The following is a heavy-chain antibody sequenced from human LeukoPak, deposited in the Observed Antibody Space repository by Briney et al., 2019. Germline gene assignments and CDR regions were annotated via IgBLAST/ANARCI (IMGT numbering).Heavy chain of an antibody. CDR3: ARGVERYFDWYFDY. J-gene: IGHJ4*02. V-gene: IGHV3-33*05. D-gene: IGHD3-9*01. Sequence: GGSLRLSCAASGFMFSSYGMHWVRQAPGKGLEWVAVFSYDGSNQYYADSVKGRFTVSRDKSGNTLYLQMNSLRAEDTAVYYCARGVERYFDWYFDYWGQGTLVTVSS. CDR2: FSYDGSNQ. CDR1: GFMFSSYG.